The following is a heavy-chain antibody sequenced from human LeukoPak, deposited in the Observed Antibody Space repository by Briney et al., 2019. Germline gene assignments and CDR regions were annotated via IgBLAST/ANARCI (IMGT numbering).Heavy chain of an antibody. CDR2: ISYRGAT. D-gene: IGHD6-25*01. CDR3: ARGTAAVY. CDR1: GGSITGYS. J-gene: IGHJ4*02. Sequence: SETLSLTCTVSGGSITGYSWSWFRQSPVKGLEWIGYISYRGATNSNPSLKSRVTVSLDMSKNQFSLKLHSVTAADTAVYYCARGTAAVYWGQGTLVTVSS. V-gene: IGHV4-59*01.